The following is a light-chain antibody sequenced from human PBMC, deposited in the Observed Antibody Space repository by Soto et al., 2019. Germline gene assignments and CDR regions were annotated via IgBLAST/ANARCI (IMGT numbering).Light chain of an antibody. J-gene: IGLJ2*01. CDR3: SSYAGSNNVV. V-gene: IGLV2-8*01. CDR2: EVS. Sequence: QYALTQPPSASGSPGQSVTISCTGTSSDVGGYNYVSWYQQHPGKAPKLMIYEVSKRPSGVPDRFSGSKSGNTASLTVSGLQAEDEADYYCSSYAGSNNVVFGGVTKLTVL. CDR1: SSDVGGYNY.